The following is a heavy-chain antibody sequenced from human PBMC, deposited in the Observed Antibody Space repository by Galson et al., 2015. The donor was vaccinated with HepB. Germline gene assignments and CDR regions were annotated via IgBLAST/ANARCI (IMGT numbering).Heavy chain of an antibody. Sequence: SLRLSCAASGFTFSSYSMNWVRQAPGKGLEWVSYISSSSSTIYYADSVKGRFTISRDNAKNSLYLQMNSLRDEDTAVYYCARDRGLRYFDWLPHPGDAFDIWGQGTMVTVSS. CDR3: ARDRGLRYFDWLPHPGDAFDI. CDR1: GFTFSSYS. V-gene: IGHV3-48*02. J-gene: IGHJ3*02. D-gene: IGHD3-9*01. CDR2: ISSSSSTI.